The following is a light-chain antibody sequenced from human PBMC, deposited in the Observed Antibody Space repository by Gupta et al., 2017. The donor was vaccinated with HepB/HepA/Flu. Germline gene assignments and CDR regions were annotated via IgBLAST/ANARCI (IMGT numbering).Light chain of an antibody. CDR2: ASS. J-gene: IGKJ1*01. CDR1: HSMSTY. V-gene: IGKV1-39*01. Sequence: IQMTPSPSFLSASGGDTVTITCRASHSMSTYFVWYQQKPGKTPKLLIYASSNLQSGVPSRFSGSGSGTDFTLTISSLHPEDFATYYCQQNDNDPWTFGQGTKVEIK. CDR3: QQNDNDPWT.